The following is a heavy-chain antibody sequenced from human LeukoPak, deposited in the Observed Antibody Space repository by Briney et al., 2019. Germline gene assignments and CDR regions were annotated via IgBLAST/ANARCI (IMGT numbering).Heavy chain of an antibody. CDR2: IYYSEST. V-gene: IGHV4-39*01. CDR1: GGSISSSSYY. D-gene: IGHD6-13*01. CDR3: ARSEGSSWYWLVDY. J-gene: IGHJ4*02. Sequence: PSETLSLTCTDSGGSISSSSYYWGWIRQPPGKGLEWIGSIYYSESTYYNPSLKSRVTISVDTSKHQFSLKLSSVTAADTAVYYCARSEGSSWYWLVDYWGQGTLVTVSS.